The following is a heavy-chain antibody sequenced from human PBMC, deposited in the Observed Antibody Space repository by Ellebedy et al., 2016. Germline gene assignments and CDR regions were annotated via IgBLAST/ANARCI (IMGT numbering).Heavy chain of an antibody. CDR2: VNTFSGNT. CDR3: RQGHYFDQ. Sequence: ASVKVSXKASGYTFTTFSITWVRQVPGQGLEWMGFVNTFSGNTKFAQKFQGRVSMTTDSSTHTAYMDLRSLRSDDTAMYYCRQGHYFDQWGQGALVTVSS. J-gene: IGHJ4*02. V-gene: IGHV1-18*04. CDR1: GYTFTTFS.